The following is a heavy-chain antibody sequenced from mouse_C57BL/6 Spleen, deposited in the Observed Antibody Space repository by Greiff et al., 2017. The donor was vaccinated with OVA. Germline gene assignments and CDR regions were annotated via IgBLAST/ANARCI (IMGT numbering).Heavy chain of an antibody. CDR1: GFTFSNYW. Sequence: EVMLVESGGGLVQPGGSMKLSCVASGFTFSNYWMNWVRQSPEKGLEWVAQIRLKSDNYATHYAESVKGRFTISRDDSKSSVYLQMNNLRAEDTGIYYCTRVLRSPFAYWGQGTLVTVSA. CDR2: IRLKSDNYAT. J-gene: IGHJ3*01. D-gene: IGHD1-1*01. CDR3: TRVLRSPFAY. V-gene: IGHV6-3*01.